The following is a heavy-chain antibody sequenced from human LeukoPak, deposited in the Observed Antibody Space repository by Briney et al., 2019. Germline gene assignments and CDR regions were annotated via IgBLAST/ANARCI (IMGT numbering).Heavy chain of an antibody. J-gene: IGHJ3*02. V-gene: IGHV1-2*02. CDR3: ASMTLVVPAAEDCFDI. CDR1: GYTFTGYY. D-gene: IGHD2-2*01. Sequence: ASVKVSCKASGYTFTGYYMHWVRQAPGQGLEWMGWINPNSGGTNYAQKFQGRVTMTRDTSISTAYMELSRLRSDDTAVYYCASMTLVVPAAEDCFDIWGQGTMVTVSS. CDR2: INPNSGGT.